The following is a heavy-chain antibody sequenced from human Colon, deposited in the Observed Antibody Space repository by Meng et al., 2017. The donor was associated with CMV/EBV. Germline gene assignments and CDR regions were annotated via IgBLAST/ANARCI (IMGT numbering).Heavy chain of an antibody. D-gene: IGHD3-3*02. CDR1: GSTFATYI. Sequence: VTVSSQASGSTFATYIVNWVRQAPGQGRGWMGWMNPNSGTTGYAQTFHGRVAMTSTTSLSTASMEPSGLTSEDTAVYYCTRGPFRYWGQGALVTVSS. J-gene: IGHJ4*02. V-gene: IGHV1-8*01. CDR2: MNPNSGTT. CDR3: TRGPFRY.